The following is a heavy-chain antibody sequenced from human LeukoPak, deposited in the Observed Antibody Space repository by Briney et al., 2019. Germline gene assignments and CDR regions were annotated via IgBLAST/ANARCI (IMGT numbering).Heavy chain of an antibody. D-gene: IGHD4-17*01. Sequence: GGSLRLSCVASGFTFSTYGMHWVRQAPGKGLEWVAVIWYDGSNKYYADSVKGRFTIPRDNSKNTLYLQMNSLRAEDTAVYYCARSFYGDYTIDYWGQGTLVTVSS. V-gene: IGHV3-33*08. CDR2: IWYDGSNK. CDR3: ARSFYGDYTIDY. J-gene: IGHJ4*02. CDR1: GFTFSTYG.